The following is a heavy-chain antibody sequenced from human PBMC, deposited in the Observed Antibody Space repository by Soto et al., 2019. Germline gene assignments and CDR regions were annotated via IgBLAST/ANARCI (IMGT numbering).Heavy chain of an antibody. CDR3: ARVRGGGPFDD. CDR2: IYYSGST. D-gene: IGHD1-26*01. V-gene: IGHV4-31*03. Sequence: QVQLQESGPGLVKPSQTLALTCTVSGGSISSGGYYCSWIRQHPGKGLEWIGYIYYSGSTYYIPSLKSRVTISVDTSKNQFSLKLSSVTAADTAVYYCARVRGGGPFDDWGQGTLVTVSS. J-gene: IGHJ4*02. CDR1: GGSISSGGYY.